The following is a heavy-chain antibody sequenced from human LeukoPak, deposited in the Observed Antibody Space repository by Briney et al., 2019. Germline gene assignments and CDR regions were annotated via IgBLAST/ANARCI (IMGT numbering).Heavy chain of an antibody. D-gene: IGHD3-22*01. Sequence: PGGSLRLSCAASGFTFSSYAMSWVRQAPGKGLEWVSAISGSGGSTYYADSVKGRFTISRDNSKNTPYLQMNSLRAEDTAVYCCAKVVVISPAYWGQGTLVTVSS. J-gene: IGHJ4*02. CDR3: AKVVVISPAY. CDR2: ISGSGGST. CDR1: GFTFSSYA. V-gene: IGHV3-23*01.